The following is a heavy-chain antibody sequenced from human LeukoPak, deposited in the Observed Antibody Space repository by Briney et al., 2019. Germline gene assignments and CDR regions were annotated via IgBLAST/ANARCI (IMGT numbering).Heavy chain of an antibody. D-gene: IGHD3-16*02. CDR1: GGSISSSSYY. Sequence: SETLSLTCTVSGGSISSSSYYWGWIRQPPGKGLEWIGSIYYSGSTYYNPSPKSQVTISVDTSKNQFSLKLSSVTAADTAVYYCARSEISFGGVIVSFDPWGQGTLVTVSS. V-gene: IGHV4-39*01. CDR3: ARSEISFGGVIVSFDP. CDR2: IYYSGST. J-gene: IGHJ5*02.